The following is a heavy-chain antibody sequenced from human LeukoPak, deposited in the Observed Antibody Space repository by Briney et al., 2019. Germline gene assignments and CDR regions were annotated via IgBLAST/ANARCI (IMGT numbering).Heavy chain of an antibody. CDR3: ARGTYYYDSSGYPWYYGMDV. CDR2: INHSGST. D-gene: IGHD3-22*01. Sequence: SETLSLTCAAYGGSFSGYYWSWIRQPPGKGLEWIGEINHSGSTNYNPSLKSRVTISVDTSKNRFSLKLSSVTAADTAVYYCARGTYYYDSSGYPWYYGMDVWGQGTTVTVSS. J-gene: IGHJ6*02. V-gene: IGHV4-34*01. CDR1: GGSFSGYY.